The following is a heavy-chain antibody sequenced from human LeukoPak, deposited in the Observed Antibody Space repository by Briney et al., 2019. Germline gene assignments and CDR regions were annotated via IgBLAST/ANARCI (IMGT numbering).Heavy chain of an antibody. V-gene: IGHV1-18*01. J-gene: IGHJ3*02. D-gene: IGHD1-26*01. CDR1: GYTFPNYG. CDR2: ISAYNGNT. CDR3: ARRPQYSGSYYDAAFDT. Sequence: ASVKVSCKASGYTFPNYGISWVRQAPGQGLEWIGWISAYNGNTNYAQNLQGRVTMTTDTSTSTAYMELRSLRSEDTAVYYCARRPQYSGSYYDAAFDTWGQGTMVTVSS.